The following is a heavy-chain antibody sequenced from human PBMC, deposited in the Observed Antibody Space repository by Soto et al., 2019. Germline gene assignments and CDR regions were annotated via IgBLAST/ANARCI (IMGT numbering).Heavy chain of an antibody. D-gene: IGHD6-13*01. CDR3: ARGFGQKLDVMDV. CDR2: IYPGDSDI. CDR1: GYSFATYC. V-gene: IGHV5-51*01. J-gene: IGHJ6*02. Sequence: GESRTLSCKASGYSFATYCIGLVRQLPGKGLEWMGIIYPGDSDIRYSPSFEGQVTISADKSISTAYLQWSSLKASDTAMYYCARGFGQKLDVMDVWGQGTTVAVYS.